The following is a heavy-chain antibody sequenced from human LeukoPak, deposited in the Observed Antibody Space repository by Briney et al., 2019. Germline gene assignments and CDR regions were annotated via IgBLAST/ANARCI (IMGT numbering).Heavy chain of an antibody. Sequence: GASVKVSCKASGYTFIGYGISWVRQAPGQGLEWLGWISAYNGDTNYAQRLQGRITMTTDTSTSTAYMELRSLRSDDTAVYYCARDLRMTTVTAYSYYMDVWGKGTTVTISS. CDR1: GYTFIGYG. J-gene: IGHJ6*03. CDR3: ARDLRMTTVTAYSYYMDV. CDR2: ISAYNGDT. D-gene: IGHD4-17*01. V-gene: IGHV1-18*01.